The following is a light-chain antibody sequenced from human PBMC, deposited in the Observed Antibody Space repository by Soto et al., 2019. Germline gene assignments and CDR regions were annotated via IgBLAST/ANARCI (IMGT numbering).Light chain of an antibody. CDR1: HSVYTF. CDR3: QQRSTWPLT. J-gene: IGKJ4*01. CDR2: DAA. Sequence: EIVLTQSPATLSLSPGDRATLSCRASHSVYTFLAWYQQKPGQAPRLLIYDAADRASGIPARFSGRGSGTDFYLTISSLEPEDFATYYCQQRSTWPLTFGGGTKVEIK. V-gene: IGKV3-11*01.